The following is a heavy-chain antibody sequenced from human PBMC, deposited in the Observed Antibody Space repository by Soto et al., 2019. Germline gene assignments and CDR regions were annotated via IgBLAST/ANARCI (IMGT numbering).Heavy chain of an antibody. CDR3: VKGGLMVHYYYFDMAV. D-gene: IGHD3-10*01. V-gene: IGHV3-64D*08. J-gene: IGHJ6*02. CDR1: GFTFSSYA. CDR2: ISRNATAT. Sequence: GGSLRLSCSASGFTFSSYAMYWVRQAPGKGLEYVSGISRNATATYYGDSVKGRFTISRDNTKNTLYLQMSSLRADDTAVYHCVKGGLMVHYYYFDMAVWGQGTTVTVSS.